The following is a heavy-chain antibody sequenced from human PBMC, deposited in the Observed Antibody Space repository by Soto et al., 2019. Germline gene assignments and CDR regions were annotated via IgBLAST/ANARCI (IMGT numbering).Heavy chain of an antibody. J-gene: IGHJ6*02. CDR1: GFTFSSYS. V-gene: IGHV3-21*01. D-gene: IGHD1-26*01. Sequence: GGSLRLSCAASGFTFSSYSMNWVRQAPGKGLEWVSSISSSSSYIYYADSVKGRFTISRDNAKNSLYLQMNSLRAEDTAVYYCAREEWELPDVNYGMDVWGQGTTVTVSS. CDR2: ISSSSSYI. CDR3: AREEWELPDVNYGMDV.